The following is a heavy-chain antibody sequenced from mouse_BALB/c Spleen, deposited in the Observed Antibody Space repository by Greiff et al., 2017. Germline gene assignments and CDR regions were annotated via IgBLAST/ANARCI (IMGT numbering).Heavy chain of an antibody. V-gene: IGHV5-17*02. J-gene: IGHJ3*01. CDR1: GFTFSSFG. CDR2: ISSCSSTI. D-gene: IGHD1-1*01. Sequence: EVMLVESGGGLVQPGGSRKLSCAASGFTFSSFGMHWVRQAPEKGLEWVAYISSCSSTIYYADTVKGRFTISRDNPKNTLFLQMTSLRSEDTAMYYCTREGDYYGSPAWFAYWGQGTLVTVSA. CDR3: TREGDYYGSPAWFAY.